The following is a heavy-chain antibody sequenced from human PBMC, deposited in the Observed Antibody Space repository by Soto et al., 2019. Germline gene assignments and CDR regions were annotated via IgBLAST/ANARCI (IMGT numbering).Heavy chain of an antibody. CDR1: GFTVSSNY. D-gene: IGHD3-10*01. CDR3: VRGRYGSEIH. Sequence: PGGSLRLSCAAFGFTVSSNYMTWVRLAPGKGLEWVSLVYSGGATHYAASVKGRFTISTHSSQITLFLQMNSLRTEDTATYYCVRGRYGSEIHWGQGTKVTVSS. J-gene: IGHJ4*02. CDR2: VYSGGAT. V-gene: IGHV3-53*04.